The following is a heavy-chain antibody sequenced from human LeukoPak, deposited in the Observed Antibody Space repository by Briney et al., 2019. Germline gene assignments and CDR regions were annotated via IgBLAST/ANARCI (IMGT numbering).Heavy chain of an antibody. CDR2: INHSGST. V-gene: IGHV4-34*01. Sequence: SETLSLTCAVYGGSFSGYYWSWIRQPPGKGLEWIGEINHSGSTNYNPSLKSRITISVDTSKNQFSLKLSSVTAADTAVYYCARAPGRPAAVFDYWGQGTLVTVSS. J-gene: IGHJ4*02. CDR1: GGSFSGYY. D-gene: IGHD2-2*01. CDR3: ARAPGRPAAVFDY.